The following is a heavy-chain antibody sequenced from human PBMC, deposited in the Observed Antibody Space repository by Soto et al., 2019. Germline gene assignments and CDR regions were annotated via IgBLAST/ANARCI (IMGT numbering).Heavy chain of an antibody. CDR1: GGSISGYY. CDR3: ARRYGGNFDY. CDR2: IYYSGST. V-gene: IGHV4-59*01. D-gene: IGHD3-16*01. Sequence: SETLSLTCTVSGGSISGYYWSLIRQPPGKGLEWIGYIYYSGSTNYNPSLKSRVTISVDTSKNQFSLKLSSVTAADTAVYYCARRYGGNFDYWGQGTLVTVS. J-gene: IGHJ4*02.